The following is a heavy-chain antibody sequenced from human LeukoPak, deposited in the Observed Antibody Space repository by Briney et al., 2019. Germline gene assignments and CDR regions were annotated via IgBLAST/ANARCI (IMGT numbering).Heavy chain of an antibody. CDR3: ARVSGSYFRSLYYFDY. J-gene: IGHJ4*02. CDR2: IYSSGST. V-gene: IGHV4-59*01. Sequence: SETLSLTCSVFGGSISDYYWSWIRQPPGKGLEWIGHIYSSGSTNYNRSLKSRVTISLDTSRNQFSLEVNSVTAADTAVYYCARVSGSYFRSLYYFDYWGQGTLVTASS. CDR1: GGSISDYY. D-gene: IGHD1-26*01.